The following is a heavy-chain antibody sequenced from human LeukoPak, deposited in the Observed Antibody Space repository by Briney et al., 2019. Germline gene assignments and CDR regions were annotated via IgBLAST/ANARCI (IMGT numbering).Heavy chain of an antibody. Sequence: GRSLRLSCAASGFTFSSYAMSWVRQAPGKGLEWVSAISGSGGSTYYADSVKGRFTISRDNSKNTLYLQMNSLRAEDTAVYYCAKLPGYSSGWYEVNWFDPWGQGTLVTVSS. CDR2: ISGSGGST. CDR1: GFTFSSYA. D-gene: IGHD6-19*01. CDR3: AKLPGYSSGWYEVNWFDP. J-gene: IGHJ5*02. V-gene: IGHV3-23*01.